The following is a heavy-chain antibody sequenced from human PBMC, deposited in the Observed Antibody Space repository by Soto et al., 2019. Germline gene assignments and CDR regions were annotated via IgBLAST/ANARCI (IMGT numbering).Heavy chain of an antibody. CDR3: ARHNRYISTWFEGWFDP. D-gene: IGHD6-13*01. J-gene: IGHJ5*02. CDR1: GYSFTNYW. CDR2: IHPGDSDT. Sequence: GESLKISCQGSGYSFTNYWVGWVRQIPGRGLEWMGIIHPGDSDTRYSPFFQGQVTISADKSISTAYLQWSSLKASDTAMYYCARHNRYISTWFEGWFDPWGQGTLVTVSS. V-gene: IGHV5-51*01.